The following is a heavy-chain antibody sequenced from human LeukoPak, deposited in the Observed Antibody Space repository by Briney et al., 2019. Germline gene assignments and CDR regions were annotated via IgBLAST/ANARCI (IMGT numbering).Heavy chain of an antibody. V-gene: IGHV3-15*01. CDR3: TSDPRIGRFFDS. Sequence: GGSLRLSCAASGLTFNDAWMNWVRHVPGKGLEWVGRVKSRADGGTTVYAAPVKGRFTISRDDSKDTLYLQMNSLTTEDTAVYYCTSDPRIGRFFDSWGQGTLVTVSS. D-gene: IGHD1-26*01. J-gene: IGHJ4*02. CDR1: GLTFNDAW. CDR2: VKSRADGGTT.